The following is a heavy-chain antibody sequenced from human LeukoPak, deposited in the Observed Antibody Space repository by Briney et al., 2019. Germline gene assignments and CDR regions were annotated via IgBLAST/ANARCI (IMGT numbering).Heavy chain of an antibody. CDR2: IGGSGGST. J-gene: IGHJ4*02. V-gene: IGHV3-23*01. Sequence: GGSLRLSCAASGFTFSSYTMNWVRQAPGKGLEWVSAIGGSGGSTYYADSVKGRFTISRDNSKNTLYLQMNSLRVEDTAVYYCARLHYDVLTGPFDYWGQGTLVTVSS. CDR3: ARLHYDVLTGPFDY. D-gene: IGHD3-9*01. CDR1: GFTFSSYT.